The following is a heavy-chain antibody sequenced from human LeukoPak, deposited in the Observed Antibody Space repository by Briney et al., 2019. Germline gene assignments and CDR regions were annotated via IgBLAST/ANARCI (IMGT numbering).Heavy chain of an antibody. CDR2: ISSSSSYI. Sequence: GRSLRLSCAASGFTFSSYSMNWVRQAPGKGLEWVSSISSSSSYIYYADSVKGRFTISRDNAKNSLYLQMNSLRAEDTAVYYCATSGHSGITIFGGVDAFDIWGQGTMVTVSS. CDR1: GFTFSSYS. V-gene: IGHV3-21*01. D-gene: IGHD3-3*01. CDR3: ATSGHSGITIFGGVDAFDI. J-gene: IGHJ3*02.